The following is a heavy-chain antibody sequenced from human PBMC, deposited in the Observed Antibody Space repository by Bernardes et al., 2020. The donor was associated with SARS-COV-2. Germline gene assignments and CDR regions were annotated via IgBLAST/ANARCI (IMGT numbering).Heavy chain of an antibody. D-gene: IGHD5-18*01. CDR1: GYTFTGYY. Sequence: AGVKVSCKASGYTFTGYYMHWVRQAPGQGLEWMGWINPNSGGTNYAQKFQGRVTMTRDTSISTAYMELSRLRSYDTAVYYCARNERGYSYGYFFWGQGTLVTGSS. V-gene: IGHV1-2*02. CDR3: ARNERGYSYGYFF. CDR2: INPNSGGT. J-gene: IGHJ4*02.